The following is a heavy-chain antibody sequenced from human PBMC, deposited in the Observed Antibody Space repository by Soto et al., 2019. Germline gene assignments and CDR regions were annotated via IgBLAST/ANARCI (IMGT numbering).Heavy chain of an antibody. CDR1: GFTFSSYA. CDR2: ISGSGGST. V-gene: IGHV3-23*01. D-gene: IGHD2-15*01. J-gene: IGHJ4*02. CDR3: AKGGYCSGGSGGSFDY. Sequence: GGSLRLSCAASGFTFSSYAMSWVRQAPGKGLEWVSAISGSGGSTYYADSVKGRFTISRDNSKNTLYLQMNSLRAEDAAVYYCAKGGYCSGGSGGSFDYWGQGTLVTVSS.